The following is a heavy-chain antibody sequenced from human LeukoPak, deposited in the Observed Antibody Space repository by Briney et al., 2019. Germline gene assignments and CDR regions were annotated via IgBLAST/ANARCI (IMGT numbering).Heavy chain of an antibody. CDR1: GGSISSYY. CDR3: AREAGYCSGGSCHYYFDY. D-gene: IGHD2-15*01. CDR2: IYYSGST. V-gene: IGHV4-59*01. J-gene: IGHJ4*02. Sequence: PSQTLSLTCTVSGGSISSYYWSWIRQPPGKGLEWIGYIYYSGSTNYNPSPKSRVTISVDTSKNQFSLKLSSVTAADTAVYYCAREAGYCSGGSCHYYFDYWGQGTLVTVSS.